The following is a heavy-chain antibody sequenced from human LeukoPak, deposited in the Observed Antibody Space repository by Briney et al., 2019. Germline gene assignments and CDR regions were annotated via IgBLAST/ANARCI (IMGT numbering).Heavy chain of an antibody. CDR3: ARDSRTYYYDSHDY. D-gene: IGHD3-22*01. CDR1: GFTFSSYS. J-gene: IGHJ4*02. V-gene: IGHV3-48*04. CDR2: ISSSSSTI. Sequence: GGSLRLSCAASGFTFSSYSMNWVRQAPGKGLEWVSYISSSSSTIYYADSVKGRFTISRDNAKNSLYLQMNSRRAEDTAVYYCARDSRTYYYDSHDYWGQGTLVTVSS.